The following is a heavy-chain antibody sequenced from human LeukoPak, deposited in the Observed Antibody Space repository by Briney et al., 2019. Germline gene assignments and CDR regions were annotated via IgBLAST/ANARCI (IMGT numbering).Heavy chain of an antibody. V-gene: IGHV3-73*01. J-gene: IGHJ5*02. CDR2: IRSKTNNYAP. CDR1: GFTFSGST. Sequence: GGSLKLSCAASGFTFSGSTMHWVRQASGKGLEWVGRIRSKTNNYAPAYAASVKGRFTIPRDDSKNTSYLQMNSLRTEDTAVYYCTKGWELPNWFDPWGEGTLVTVS. D-gene: IGHD1-26*01. CDR3: TKGWELPNWFDP.